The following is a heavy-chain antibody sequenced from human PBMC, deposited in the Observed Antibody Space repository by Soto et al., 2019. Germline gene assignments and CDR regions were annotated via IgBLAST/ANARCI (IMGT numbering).Heavy chain of an antibody. CDR1: GFTFSTYE. D-gene: IGHD2-2*01. J-gene: IGHJ4*02. V-gene: IGHV3-48*03. CDR3: VRYCSTTLCNGVATRTFDY. CDR2: ISSSGYTV. Sequence: GGSLRLSCAASGFTFSTYEMNWVRQAPGKGLAWVSYISSSGYTVYYADSVKDRFTISRDNTRNSLYLQMKRLRDEDTALYYCVRYCSTTLCNGVATRTFDYWAQRT.